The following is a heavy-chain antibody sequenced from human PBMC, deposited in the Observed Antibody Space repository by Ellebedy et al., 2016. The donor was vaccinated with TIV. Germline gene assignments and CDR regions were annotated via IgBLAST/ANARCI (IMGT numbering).Heavy chain of an antibody. CDR2: IYSGGTT. CDR3: AGHGDRAKTH. V-gene: IGHV3-53*01. D-gene: IGHD5-18*01. Sequence: GESLKISCAASGFTVSSNYMTWVRQAPGEGLEWVSVIYSGGTTHYADSVKGRFTISRDKSKNTMYLQMNSLRAEDTAVYYCAGHGDRAKTHWGQGTLVTISS. J-gene: IGHJ4*02. CDR1: GFTVSSNY.